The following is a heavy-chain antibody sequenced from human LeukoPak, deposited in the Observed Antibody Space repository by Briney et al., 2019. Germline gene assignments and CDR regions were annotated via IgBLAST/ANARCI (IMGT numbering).Heavy chain of an antibody. CDR2: IIPIFGTA. J-gene: IGHJ4*02. V-gene: IGHV1-69*05. Sequence: SVKVSCKASGGTFSSYAISWVRQAPGQGLEWMGGIIPIFGTANYAQKFQGRVTMTRDTSTSTVYMELSSLRSEDTAVYYCARDGDYDSSGYPDYWGQGTLVTVSS. D-gene: IGHD3-22*01. CDR3: ARDGDYDSSGYPDY. CDR1: GGTFSSYA.